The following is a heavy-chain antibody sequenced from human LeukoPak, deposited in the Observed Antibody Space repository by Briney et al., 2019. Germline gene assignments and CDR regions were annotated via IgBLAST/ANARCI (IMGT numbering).Heavy chain of an antibody. CDR3: ARDGSSWANWLDP. V-gene: IGHV3-74*01. D-gene: IGHD6-13*01. CDR2: IYNDGSST. J-gene: IGHJ5*02. Sequence: GGSLRLSCAASGFTFSSYWMHWLRQAPAKGLEWVSRIYNDGSSTNYADSVKGRFTISRDNAKNTLYLQMNSLRVEDTAVYYCARDGSSWANWLDPWGQGTLVTVSS. CDR1: GFTFSSYW.